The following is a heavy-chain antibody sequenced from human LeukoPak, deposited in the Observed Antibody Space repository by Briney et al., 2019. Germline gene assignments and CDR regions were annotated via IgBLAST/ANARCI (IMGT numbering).Heavy chain of an antibody. CDR1: GGSISSYY. CDR3: ARTVEMATDVGYYYYYYMDV. J-gene: IGHJ6*03. V-gene: IGHV4-59*01. CDR2: IYYSGST. D-gene: IGHD5-24*01. Sequence: SETLSLTCTVSGGSISSYYWSWIRQPPGKGLEWIGYIYYSGSTNYNPSLKSRVTISVDTSKNQFSLKLSSVTAADTAVYYCARTVEMATDVGYYYYYYMDVWGKGTTVTVSS.